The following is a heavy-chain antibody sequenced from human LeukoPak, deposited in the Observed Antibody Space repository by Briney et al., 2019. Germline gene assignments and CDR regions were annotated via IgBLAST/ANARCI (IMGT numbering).Heavy chain of an antibody. Sequence: ASVKVSCKASGYTFSNYYMHWVRQAPGQGLDWMGIINPGGGSTTYAQKFQGRVTMTRDTSTSTVYMELSSLRSEDTAVYYCATTTVVTPGPDDVFDVWGPGTMVTVSS. CDR1: GYTFSNYY. CDR3: ATTTVVTPGPDDVFDV. V-gene: IGHV1-46*01. CDR2: INPGGGST. D-gene: IGHD4-23*01. J-gene: IGHJ3*01.